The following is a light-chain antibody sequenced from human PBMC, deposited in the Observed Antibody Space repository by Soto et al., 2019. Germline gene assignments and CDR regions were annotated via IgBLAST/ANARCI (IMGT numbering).Light chain of an antibody. CDR3: SSFAGNNNVV. Sequence: QSALTQPPSASGSPGKSVTISCTGTSSDVGGYNYVSWYQQHPGKAPKLMISEVSKRPSGVPDRFSGSKSGNTASLTVSRLHPDDETDYYCSSFAGNNNVVFGGDIILTVL. CDR1: SSDVGGYNY. J-gene: IGLJ2*01. V-gene: IGLV2-8*01. CDR2: EVS.